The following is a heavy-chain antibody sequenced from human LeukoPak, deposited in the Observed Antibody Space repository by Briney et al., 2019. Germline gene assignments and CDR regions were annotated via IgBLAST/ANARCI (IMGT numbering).Heavy chain of an antibody. D-gene: IGHD5-12*01. Sequence: GGSLRLSCAASGFSLNNYAMNWVRQAPGKGLEWVSIIIGSSGSTFYADSVKGRFTISRDNSKNTLYLQLNSLRLEDTAVYYCAKGGYDYIEVAYFDFWGQGTLVTVST. CDR3: AKGGYDYIEVAYFDF. J-gene: IGHJ4*02. V-gene: IGHV3-23*01. CDR2: IIGSSGST. CDR1: GFSLNNYA.